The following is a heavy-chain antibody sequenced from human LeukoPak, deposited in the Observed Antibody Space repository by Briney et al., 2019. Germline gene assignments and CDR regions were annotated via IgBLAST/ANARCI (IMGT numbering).Heavy chain of an antibody. J-gene: IGHJ4*02. CDR1: GGSVSSGNYY. V-gene: IGHV4-61*01. Sequence: SETLSLTCTVSGGSVSSGNYYWSWIRQPPGKGLEWIGYRHYSGSTNYNPSLKSRVIISVDTSKNQFSLKLSSVTAADTAVYYCARDPSGYFNYWSQGTLATVSS. CDR3: ARDPSGYFNY. D-gene: IGHD3-22*01. CDR2: RHYSGST.